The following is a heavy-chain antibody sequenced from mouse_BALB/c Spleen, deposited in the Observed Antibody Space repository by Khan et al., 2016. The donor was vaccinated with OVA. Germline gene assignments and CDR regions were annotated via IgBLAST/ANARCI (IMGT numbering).Heavy chain of an antibody. J-gene: IGHJ3*01. V-gene: IGHV1S137*01. CDR3: VRGVKFAY. CDR2: ISTNYGDA. CDR1: GYTFTDYA. Sequence: VKLQESGAELVRPGVSVKISCKASGYTFTDYAMHWVKQRHAKSLEWIGVISTNYGDADYNQKFQGKASMTVDRSSSTVYMELARVTSEDSAIXYFVRGVKFAYWGQGTLVTVSA.